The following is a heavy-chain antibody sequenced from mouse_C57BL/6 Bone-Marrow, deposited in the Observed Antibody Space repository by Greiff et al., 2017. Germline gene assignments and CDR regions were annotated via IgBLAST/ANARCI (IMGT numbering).Heavy chain of an antibody. V-gene: IGHV1-42*01. Sequence: VQLQQSGPELVKPGASVKISCKASGYSFTGYCMNWVKQSPEKSLEWIGELNPSTGGTTYNQKFKAKATLTVDKSSSTAYMQLKSLTSEDSAVYYCASPYGSSYGGFAYWGQGTLVTVSA. J-gene: IGHJ3*01. CDR3: ASPYGSSYGGFAY. CDR1: GYSFTGYC. CDR2: LNPSTGGT. D-gene: IGHD1-1*01.